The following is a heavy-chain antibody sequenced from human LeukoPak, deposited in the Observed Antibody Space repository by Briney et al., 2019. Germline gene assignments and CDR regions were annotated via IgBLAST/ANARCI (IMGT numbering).Heavy chain of an antibody. D-gene: IGHD3-3*01. V-gene: IGHV3-48*01. J-gene: IGHJ5*02. CDR2: ISSSSSTI. Sequence: HPGGSLRLSCAASGFTFSSYSMNWVRQAPGKGLEWVSYISSSSSTIYYADSVKGRFTISRDNAKNSLYLQMNSLRAEDTAVYYCARYGEPPSITIFGVVRTNWFDPWGQGTLVTVSS. CDR1: GFTFSSYS. CDR3: ARYGEPPSITIFGVVRTNWFDP.